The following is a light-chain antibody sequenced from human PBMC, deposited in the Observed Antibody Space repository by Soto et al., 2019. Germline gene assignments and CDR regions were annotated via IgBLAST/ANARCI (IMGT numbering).Light chain of an antibody. CDR1: QSISSW. CDR2: KAS. Sequence: DIQMTQSPSTLSASVGDRVTITCRASQSISSWLAWYQQKPGKAPKLLIYKASSLESGVPSRFSGSGSGTEFTLTISSLQPDVFATYYCQQYNSYSWTFGKGTKVEIK. J-gene: IGKJ1*01. CDR3: QQYNSYSWT. V-gene: IGKV1-5*03.